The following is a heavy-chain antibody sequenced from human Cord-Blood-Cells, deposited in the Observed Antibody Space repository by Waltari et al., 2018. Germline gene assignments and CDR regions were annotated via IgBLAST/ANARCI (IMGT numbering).Heavy chain of an antibody. CDR1: GYTFTTYA. J-gene: IGHJ4*02. CDR2: IDAGNGNT. Sequence: QVQLVPSGAEVKKPGASVKVSCKASGYTFTTYAMHWVRQAPGQRLEWMGWIDAGNGNTKYSEKFQGRVTITRDTSASTAYMELSSLRSEDTAVYYCARGYSSSWFDYWGQGTLVTVSS. D-gene: IGHD6-13*01. CDR3: ARGYSSSWFDY. V-gene: IGHV1-3*01.